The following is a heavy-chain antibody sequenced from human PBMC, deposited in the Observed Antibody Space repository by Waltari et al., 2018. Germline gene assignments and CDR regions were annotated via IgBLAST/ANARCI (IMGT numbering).Heavy chain of an antibody. CDR2: IKQDGSEK. Sequence: EVQLVESGGDLVQPGGSLRLSCAASGFTFSTYWMNWVRQAPGKGLGWVASIKQDGSEKYYVDSVKGRFTISRDNAKTSLYVQMNSLRAEDTAVYYCARAAVIYFNWYFDLWGRGTLVTVSS. CDR3: ARAAVIYFNWYFDL. CDR1: GFTFSTYW. V-gene: IGHV3-7*01. J-gene: IGHJ2*01. D-gene: IGHD3-16*02.